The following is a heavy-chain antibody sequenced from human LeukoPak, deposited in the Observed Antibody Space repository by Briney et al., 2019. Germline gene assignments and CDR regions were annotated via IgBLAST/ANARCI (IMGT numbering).Heavy chain of an antibody. CDR3: AKDQGTYSSSWYLDY. D-gene: IGHD6-13*01. CDR1: GFTFDDYA. Sequence: GGSLRLSCAASGFTFDDYAMHWVRQAPGKGLEWVSGISWNSGSIGYADSVKGRFTISRDNAKNSLYLQMNSLRAEDTALYYCAKDQGTYSSSWYLDYWGQGTLVTVSS. V-gene: IGHV3-9*01. CDR2: ISWNSGSI. J-gene: IGHJ4*02.